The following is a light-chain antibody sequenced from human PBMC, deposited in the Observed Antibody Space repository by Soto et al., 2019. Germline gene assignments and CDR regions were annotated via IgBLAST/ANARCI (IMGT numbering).Light chain of an antibody. CDR3: QQYYSYPFT. J-gene: IGKJ4*01. CDR2: DAS. V-gene: IGKV3-15*01. Sequence: EIVMTQSPATLSVSPGESATLSCMASQSVSSNLAWHQQKPGQAPRILMYDASTRATGISARFSGSGSGTEFTLTISSLQSEDFAVYYCQQYYSYPFTFGGGIKVDIK. CDR1: QSVSSN.